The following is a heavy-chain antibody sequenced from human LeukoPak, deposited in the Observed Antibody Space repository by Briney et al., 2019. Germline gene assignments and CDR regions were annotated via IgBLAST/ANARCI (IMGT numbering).Heavy chain of an antibody. CDR3: TKRIGSYYALDY. V-gene: IGHV3-11*01. J-gene: IGHJ4*02. CDR1: GFIFNDYY. Sequence: PGGSLRLSCAASGFIFNDYYMSWVRQAPGKGLEWLSSISSSGSSIEYADSVKGRFTTSRDNAKNYLYLQMNSLRAEDTALYYCTKRIGSYYALDYWGRGTLVTVSS. CDR2: ISSSGSSI. D-gene: IGHD1-26*01.